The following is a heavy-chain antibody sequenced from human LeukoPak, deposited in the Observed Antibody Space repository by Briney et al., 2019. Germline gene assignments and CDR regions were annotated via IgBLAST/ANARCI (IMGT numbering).Heavy chain of an antibody. CDR1: GGSISGYY. V-gene: IGHV4-59*01. Sequence: SETLSLTCTVSGGSISGYYWTWIRQPPGKGLEWIGQIHYSGKADYNPSLRSRITISVDTSKNRMSLKLSSVTAADTAVYYCARFGVYYDMGVWGQGTTVTVS. J-gene: IGHJ6*02. D-gene: IGHD3-16*01. CDR2: IHYSGKA. CDR3: ARFGVYYDMGV.